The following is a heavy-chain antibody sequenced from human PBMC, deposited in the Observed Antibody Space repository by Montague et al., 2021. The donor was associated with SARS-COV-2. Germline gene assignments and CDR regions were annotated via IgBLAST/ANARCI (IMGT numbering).Heavy chain of an antibody. CDR2: IWNDGSNK. D-gene: IGHD3-9*01. CDR1: GFTFTTYA. J-gene: IGHJ4*02. V-gene: IGHV3-33*01. Sequence: SLRLSCAASGFTFTTYAMHWVRQAPGKGLEWVAVIWNDGSNKYYEDSVKGRFTISRDNSKNTLYLQMNSLRAEDTAVYYCARGKRAGYYGNLSGTSPLDYWGQGTLVTVSS. CDR3: ARGKRAGYYGNLSGTSPLDY.